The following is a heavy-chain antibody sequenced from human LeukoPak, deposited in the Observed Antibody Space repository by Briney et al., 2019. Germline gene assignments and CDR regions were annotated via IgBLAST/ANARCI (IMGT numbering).Heavy chain of an antibody. J-gene: IGHJ4*02. CDR2: IYWDDDK. Sequence: SGPTLVKPTQTLTLTCTFSGFSLSTSGVGVGWIRQPPGKALEWLALIYWDDDKRYSPSLKSRLTITKDTSKNQVVLTMTNMDPVDTATYYCAHRRSGQWPGLQFDYWGQGTLVTVSS. CDR1: GFSLSTSGVG. V-gene: IGHV2-5*02. D-gene: IGHD6-19*01. CDR3: AHRRSGQWPGLQFDY.